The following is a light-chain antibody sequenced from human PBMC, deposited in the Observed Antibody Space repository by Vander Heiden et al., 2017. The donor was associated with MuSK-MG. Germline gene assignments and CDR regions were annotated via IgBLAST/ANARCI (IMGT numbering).Light chain of an antibody. J-gene: IGLJ3*02. CDR2: EVS. CDR3: CSYAGSSWV. V-gene: IGLV2-23*02. CDR1: SSDVGSYNF. Sequence: QSALTQPASVSGSPGQSNTIHCTGTSSDVGSYNFVSWYLQHPGKALKLMIYEVSKRPSGVSNRFAGSKSGNTASLTISGLQAEDEADYYCCSYAGSSWVFGGGTKLTVL.